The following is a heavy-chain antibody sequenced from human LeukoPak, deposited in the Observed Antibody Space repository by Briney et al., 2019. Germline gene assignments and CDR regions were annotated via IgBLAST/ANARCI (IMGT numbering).Heavy chain of an antibody. D-gene: IGHD5-18*01. CDR3: ARGGGIQLWLPFDY. CDR2: ISYDGSDK. V-gene: IGHV3-30-3*01. J-gene: IGHJ4*02. Sequence: GRSLRLSCAASGLTFSSYAMNWVRQAPGKGLEWVAAISYDGSDKYYPDSEKGRFTISRDNSKNTLYLQMNSLRAEDTAVYYCARGGGIQLWLPFDYWGQGTLVTVSS. CDR1: GLTFSSYA.